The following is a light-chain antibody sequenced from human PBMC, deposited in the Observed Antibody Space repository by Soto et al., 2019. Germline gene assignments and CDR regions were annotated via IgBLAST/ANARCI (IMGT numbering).Light chain of an antibody. V-gene: IGLV2-8*01. CDR2: DGS. J-gene: IGLJ3*02. Sequence: QSALTQSPSASGAPGQSVTISCTGTSSDVGNYKYVSWYQQQPGKAPKLIIYDGSKRPSGVPDRFSGSKSGNTASLTVSGLHVEDEADYYCSSYAGSNLWVFGGGTKLTVL. CDR3: SSYAGSNLWV. CDR1: SSDVGNYKY.